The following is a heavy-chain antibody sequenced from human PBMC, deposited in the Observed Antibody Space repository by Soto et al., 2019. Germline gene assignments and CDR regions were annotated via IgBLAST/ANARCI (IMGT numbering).Heavy chain of an antibody. J-gene: IGHJ4*02. CDR1: GFTYITYT. Sequence: GGSLRLSCAASGFTYITYTMHWVLQAPCKGLEWGAVISYGGNNKIYADSVKGRFTISRDSTKHTLYLQMNSLRPEDTAVYYCARSPTNDYDSSGYCLDYWGQGTLVTVPS. CDR3: ARSPTNDYDSSGYCLDY. CDR2: ISYGGNNK. D-gene: IGHD3-22*01. V-gene: IGHV3-30*14.